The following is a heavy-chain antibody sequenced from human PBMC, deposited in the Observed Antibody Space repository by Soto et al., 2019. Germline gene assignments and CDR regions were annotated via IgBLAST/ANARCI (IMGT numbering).Heavy chain of an antibody. CDR3: ARSMAARYYGMDV. V-gene: IGHV4-59*01. CDR1: GGSISSYY. D-gene: IGHD6-6*01. Sequence: PSETVSLTCTVSGGSISSYYWSWIRQPPGKGLEWIGYIYYSGSTNYNPSLKSRVTISVDTSKNQFSLKLSSVTAADTAVYYCARSMAARYYGMDVWGQGTTVTVSS. J-gene: IGHJ6*02. CDR2: IYYSGST.